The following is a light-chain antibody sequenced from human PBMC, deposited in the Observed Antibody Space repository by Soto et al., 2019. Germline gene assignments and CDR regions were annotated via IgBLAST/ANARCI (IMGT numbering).Light chain of an antibody. CDR3: QQYGSSPENT. V-gene: IGKV3-20*01. CDR2: GAS. J-gene: IGKJ2*01. CDR1: QSVSSSY. Sequence: EIVLTQSPGTLSLSPGERATLSCRASQSVSSSYLAWYQRKPGQAPRLLIYGASSRATGIPDRFSGSGSGTDFTLTISRLEPEDFAVYYCQQYGSSPENTFGQGTKLEIK.